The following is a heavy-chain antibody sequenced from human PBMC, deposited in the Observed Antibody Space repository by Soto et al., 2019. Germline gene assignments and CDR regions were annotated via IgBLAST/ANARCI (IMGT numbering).Heavy chain of an antibody. CDR1: GDTFSRFT. CDR3: ATSYGSGSAHFDS. Sequence: QVQLVQSGAEVTKPGSSVTVSCTASGDTFSRFTLSWVRQAPGQGLEWMGRIIPMLGMSNSALKFQGRVTIPEDKCTNKVYMHHNSLRSDDTAVYYCATSYGSGSAHFDSWGQGTLVTVSS. V-gene: IGHV1-69*02. CDR2: IIPMLGMS. D-gene: IGHD3-10*01. J-gene: IGHJ4*02.